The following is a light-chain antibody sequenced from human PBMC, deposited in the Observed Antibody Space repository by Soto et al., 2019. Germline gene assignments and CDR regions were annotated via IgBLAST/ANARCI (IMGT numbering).Light chain of an antibody. V-gene: IGKV1-5*03. Sequence: DIQMTQSPSTLSASVGDRVTITCRASQSTSSWLAWYQQKPGKAPKLLIYKASILESGAPSRFSGSGPGTEFSLTISSLQPDGFATYYCQQYNSSPTFGQGTKVVIK. CDR2: KAS. CDR1: QSTSSW. CDR3: QQYNSSPT. J-gene: IGKJ1*01.